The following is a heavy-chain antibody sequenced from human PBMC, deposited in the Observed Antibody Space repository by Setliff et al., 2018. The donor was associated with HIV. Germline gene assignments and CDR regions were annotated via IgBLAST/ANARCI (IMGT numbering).Heavy chain of an antibody. CDR3: AAGYCGGDCYSRQSYFDY. CDR1: GGTFSSHA. V-gene: IGHV1-69*13. D-gene: IGHD2-21*02. Sequence: SVKVSCKASGGTFSSHAISWVRQAPGQGLEWMGGIIPVFGTANYAQKFQGRVTITADESTSTAYMELSSLRSEDTAVYYCAAGYCGGDCYSRQSYFDYWGQGTLVTVSS. CDR2: IIPVFGTA. J-gene: IGHJ4*02.